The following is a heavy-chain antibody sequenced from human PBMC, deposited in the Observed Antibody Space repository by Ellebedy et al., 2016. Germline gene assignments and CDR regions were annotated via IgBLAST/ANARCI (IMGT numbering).Heavy chain of an antibody. CDR2: IKQDGSEK. J-gene: IGHJ4*02. D-gene: IGHD3-3*01. Sequence: GGSLRLXCAASGFTFSSYWMSWVRQAPGKGLEWVANIKQDGSEKYYVDSVKGRFTISRDNAKNSLYLQMNSLRAEDTAVYYCARDKEIFGVAIDYWGQGTLVTVSS. V-gene: IGHV3-7*01. CDR1: GFTFSSYW. CDR3: ARDKEIFGVAIDY.